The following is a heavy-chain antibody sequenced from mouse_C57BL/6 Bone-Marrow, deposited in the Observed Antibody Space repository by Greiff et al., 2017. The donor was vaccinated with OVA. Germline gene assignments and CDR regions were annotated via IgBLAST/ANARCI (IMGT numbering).Heavy chain of an antibody. J-gene: IGHJ4*01. Sequence: VQLQQSGAELVRPGTSVKVSCTASGYAFTNYLIEWVKQTPGQGLEWIGVINPGSGGTNYNEKVKGQATLSADKSSSTAYMQLSSLTSEDSAVYFWARPSYENAMDYWGQGTSVTVSS. D-gene: IGHD2-3*01. V-gene: IGHV1-54*01. CDR3: ARPSYENAMDY. CDR1: GYAFTNYL. CDR2: INPGSGGT.